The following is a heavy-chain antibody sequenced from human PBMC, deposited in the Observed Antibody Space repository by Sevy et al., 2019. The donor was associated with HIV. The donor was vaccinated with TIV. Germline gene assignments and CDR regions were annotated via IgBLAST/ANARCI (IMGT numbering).Heavy chain of an antibody. CDR2: INHSGST. J-gene: IGHJ4*02. Sequence: SETLSLTCAVYGGSFSGYYWSWIRQPPGKGLEWIGEINHSGSTNYNPSLKSRVTISVDTSKNQFSLKLSSVTAADTAVYYCARGRDCSGGSSYPYFDYRGQGTLVTVSS. D-gene: IGHD2-15*01. CDR3: ARGRDCSGGSSYPYFDY. V-gene: IGHV4-34*01. CDR1: GGSFSGYY.